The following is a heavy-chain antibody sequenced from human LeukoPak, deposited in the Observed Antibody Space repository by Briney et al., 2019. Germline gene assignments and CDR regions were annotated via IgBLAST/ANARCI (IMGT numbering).Heavy chain of an antibody. V-gene: IGHV4-34*01. CDR3: ASLPAARYYYYGMDV. CDR1: GGSFSGYY. D-gene: IGHD2-2*01. Sequence: PSETLSLTCAVYGGSFSGYYWSSIRQPPGKGLEWIGEINHSGSTNYNPSLKSRVTISVDTSKNQFSLKLSSVTAADTAVYYCASLPAARYYYYGMDVGGKGTTVTVS. CDR2: INHSGST. J-gene: IGHJ6*04.